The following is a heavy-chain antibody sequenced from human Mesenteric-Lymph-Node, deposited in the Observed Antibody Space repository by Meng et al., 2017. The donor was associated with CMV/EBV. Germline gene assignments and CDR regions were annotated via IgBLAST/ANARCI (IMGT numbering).Heavy chain of an antibody. J-gene: IGHJ4*02. V-gene: IGHV1-69*05. CDR2: IIPIFGTA. Sequence: SVKVSCKASGGTFSSYAISWVRQAPGQGLEWMGGIIPIFGTANYAQKFQGRVTITTDESTSTAYMELSSLRSEDTAVYYCATPGYSWIGYFDYWGQGTLVTVSS. D-gene: IGHD4-23*01. CDR1: GGTFSSYA. CDR3: ATPGYSWIGYFDY.